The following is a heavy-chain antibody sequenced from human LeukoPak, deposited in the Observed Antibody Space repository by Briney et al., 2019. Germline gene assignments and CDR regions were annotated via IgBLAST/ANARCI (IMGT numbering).Heavy chain of an antibody. CDR1: GYTFTSYG. Sequence: ASVKVSCKASGYTFTSYGISWVRQAPGQGLEWMGWISAYNGNTNYAQKLQGRVTMTTDTSTSTAYMELRSLRSDDTAVYYCASDLIVGATIAFDYWGQGTLVTVSS. J-gene: IGHJ4*02. D-gene: IGHD1-26*01. CDR2: ISAYNGNT. CDR3: ASDLIVGATIAFDY. V-gene: IGHV1-18*01.